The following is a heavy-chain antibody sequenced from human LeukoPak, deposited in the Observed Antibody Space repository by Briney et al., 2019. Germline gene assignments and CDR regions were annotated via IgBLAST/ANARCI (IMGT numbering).Heavy chain of an antibody. CDR2: IKPDGSEK. J-gene: IGHJ6*02. CDR1: GFTFNYYW. V-gene: IGHV3-7*03. Sequence: GGSLSLSCAASGFTFNYYWMSWVRQTPGKGLEWLANIKPDGSEKYYVDSVRGRFTISRDNAKSSVHLQMNGLRAEDTAICYCARDGHYFAMDVWGQGTTVTVSS. CDR3: ARDGHYFAMDV.